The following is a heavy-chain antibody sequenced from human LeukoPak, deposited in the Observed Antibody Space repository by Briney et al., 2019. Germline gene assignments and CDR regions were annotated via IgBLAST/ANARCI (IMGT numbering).Heavy chain of an antibody. Sequence: GASVKVSCKASGYSFTSYGISWVRQAPGQGLEWMGWISTYNDKSKYAQNLQGRVTMTTDTSSSTAYMELRSLRPDDTAVYYCARDREDCTSCYYYWGQGTLVTVSS. CDR3: ARDREDCTSCYYY. D-gene: IGHD2-2*01. J-gene: IGHJ4*02. V-gene: IGHV1-18*01. CDR1: GYSFTSYG. CDR2: ISTYNDKS.